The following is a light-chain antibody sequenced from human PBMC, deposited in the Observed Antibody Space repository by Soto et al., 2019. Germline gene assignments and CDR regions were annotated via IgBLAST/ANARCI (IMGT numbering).Light chain of an antibody. CDR2: AAS. CDR1: HVISTS. CDR3: QPLFDNPIT. Sequence: DIQLTQSPSFLSPSIGESVTITCRASHVISTSLAWYQVKPGKAPKLLIYAASTLESGVPSRFSATVSGTGFSLTIPRMQPADFATYYCQPLFDNPITLGQGTRLEI. J-gene: IGKJ5*01. V-gene: IGKV1-9*01.